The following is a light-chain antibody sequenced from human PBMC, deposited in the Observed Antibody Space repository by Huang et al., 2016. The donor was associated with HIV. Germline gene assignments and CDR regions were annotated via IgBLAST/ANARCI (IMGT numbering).Light chain of an antibody. CDR3: QQRVNGLT. V-gene: IGKV3-11*01. CDR2: DAS. J-gene: IGKJ4*01. Sequence: EIVLTQSPATLSFFPGQRVSLSCRDSQNINTHLAWYQQRPGQPPMLLIYDASSRVPGVAARFSGSGSGTDFTLTIISLESEDFATYYCQQRVNGLTFGGGTKV. CDR1: QNINTH.